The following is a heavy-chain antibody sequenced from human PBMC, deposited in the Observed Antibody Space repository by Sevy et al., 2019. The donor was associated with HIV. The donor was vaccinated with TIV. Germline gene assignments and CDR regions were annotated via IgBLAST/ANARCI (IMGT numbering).Heavy chain of an antibody. CDR2: INHSGST. J-gene: IGHJ4*02. Sequence: LETLSLTCAVYGGSFSGYYWSWIRQPPGKGLEWIGEINHSGSTNYNPSLKSRVTISVDTSKNQFSLKLSSVTAADTAVYYCASRVIAAAGSDYWGQGTLVTVSS. CDR1: GGSFSGYY. CDR3: ASRVIAAAGSDY. V-gene: IGHV4-34*01. D-gene: IGHD6-13*01.